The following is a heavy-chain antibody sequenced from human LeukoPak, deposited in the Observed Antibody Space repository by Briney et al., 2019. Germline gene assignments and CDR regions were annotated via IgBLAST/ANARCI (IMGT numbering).Heavy chain of an antibody. D-gene: IGHD3-22*01. Sequence: SETLSLTCSVSGASMSSSSYYWGWIRQAPGKGLEWIGSLYYSGTPYYNPSLKSRVTMSLDTSKNQFSLRLSSVTAADTAVYYCARIHSAYANSWGQETLVSVSS. V-gene: IGHV4-39*07. CDR2: LYYSGTP. J-gene: IGHJ4*02. CDR3: ARIHSAYANS. CDR1: GASMSSSSYY.